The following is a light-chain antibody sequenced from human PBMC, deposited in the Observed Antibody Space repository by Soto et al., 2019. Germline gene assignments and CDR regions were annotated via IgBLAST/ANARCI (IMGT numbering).Light chain of an antibody. CDR2: GTS. Sequence: IVLTQSPGTLSLSPGERATLSCMASQSVGSSYLACYQQKPGQAPRLLMFGTSNRATGIPDRLSGSGSGTDFTLTMNSLEPEDFAVYYCKQYASSTRPFGKGTKGDIX. V-gene: IGKV3-20*01. J-gene: IGKJ1*01. CDR3: KQYASSTRP. CDR1: QSVGSSY.